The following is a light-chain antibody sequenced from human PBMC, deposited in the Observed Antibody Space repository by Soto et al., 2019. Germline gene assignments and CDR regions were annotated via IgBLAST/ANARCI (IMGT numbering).Light chain of an antibody. Sequence: DIQMTQSPASLSASVGDRVTITCQASHDISNYLNWYQQKPGEAPKLLIYDASNLETGVPSRFSGSRSGTDFNFTISSLQPEDFATYYCQQYDNLLFTFGPGTKVDVK. J-gene: IGKJ3*01. CDR1: HDISNY. CDR2: DAS. V-gene: IGKV1-33*01. CDR3: QQYDNLLFT.